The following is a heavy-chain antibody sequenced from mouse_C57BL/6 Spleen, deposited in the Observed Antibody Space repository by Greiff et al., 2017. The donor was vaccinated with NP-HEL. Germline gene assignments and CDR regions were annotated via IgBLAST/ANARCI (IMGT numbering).Heavy chain of an antibody. V-gene: IGHV3-6*01. CDR1: GYSITSGYY. Sequence: ESGPGLVKPSQSLSLTCSVTGYSITSGYYWNWIRQFPGNKLEWMGYISYDGSNNYNPSLKNRISITRDTSKNQFFLKLNSVTTEDTATYYCARSDGYYSVDYWGQGTTLTVSS. J-gene: IGHJ2*01. CDR2: ISYDGSN. D-gene: IGHD2-3*01. CDR3: ARSDGYYSVDY.